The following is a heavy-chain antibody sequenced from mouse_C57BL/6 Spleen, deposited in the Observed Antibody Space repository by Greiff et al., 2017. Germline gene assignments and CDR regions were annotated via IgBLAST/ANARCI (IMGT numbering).Heavy chain of an antibody. D-gene: IGHD3-1*01. Sequence: QVQLQQPGAELVRPGSSVKLSCKASGYTFTSYWLHWVKQRPIQGLEWIGNIDPSDSETHYNQKFKDKATLTVDKSSSTAYMQLSSLTSEDSAVYYCARYRDHWYFDVWGTGTTVTVSS. CDR3: ARYRDHWYFDV. J-gene: IGHJ1*03. CDR1: GYTFTSYW. V-gene: IGHV1-52*01. CDR2: IDPSDSET.